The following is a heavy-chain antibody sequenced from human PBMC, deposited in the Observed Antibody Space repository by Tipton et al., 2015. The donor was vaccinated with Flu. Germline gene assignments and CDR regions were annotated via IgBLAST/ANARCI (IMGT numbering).Heavy chain of an antibody. CDR2: MYYSGST. V-gene: IGHV4-59*01. CDR3: ALDRYGSGTRAFEY. Sequence: TLSLTCTVSGGSITSYYWSWIRQPPGKGLEWLGYMYYSGSTHHNPSLKSRVTISADRSKNQFSLRLNSVTAADSARYYCALDRYGSGTRAFEYWGRGTLVTVSS. D-gene: IGHD3-10*01. CDR1: GGSITSYY. J-gene: IGHJ4*02.